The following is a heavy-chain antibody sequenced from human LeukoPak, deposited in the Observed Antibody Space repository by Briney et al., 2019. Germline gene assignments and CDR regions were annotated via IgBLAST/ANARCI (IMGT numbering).Heavy chain of an antibody. CDR1: GGSISSYY. J-gene: IGHJ4*02. D-gene: IGHD6-19*01. CDR2: IYSSGNT. V-gene: IGHV4-59*01. CDR3: ARAPEWLVRGFDY. Sequence: SETLSLTCTVSGGSISSYYWSWIRQPPGKGLEWIGHIYSSGNTKYTSSLKSRVTISVDTSKNQFSLKLSSVTAADTAVYYCARAPEWLVRGFDYWGQGTLVTVSS.